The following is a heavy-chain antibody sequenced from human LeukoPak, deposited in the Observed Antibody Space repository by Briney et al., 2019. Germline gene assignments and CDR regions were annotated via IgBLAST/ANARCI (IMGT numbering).Heavy chain of an antibody. D-gene: IGHD6-19*01. Sequence: GSLRLSCAASGFTVSSNYMSWVRQAPGKGLEWVSVIYSGGSTYNADSVRGRFTISRDNSKNTLYLQMNSLRAEDTAVYYCSIAVAGPLDYWGQGTLVTVSS. CDR2: IYSGGST. CDR1: GFTVSSNY. J-gene: IGHJ4*02. CDR3: SIAVAGPLDY. V-gene: IGHV3-53*01.